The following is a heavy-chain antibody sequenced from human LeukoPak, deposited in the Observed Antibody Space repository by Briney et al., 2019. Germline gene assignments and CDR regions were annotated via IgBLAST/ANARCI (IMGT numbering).Heavy chain of an antibody. D-gene: IGHD5-18*01. CDR2: IYYSGST. J-gene: IGHJ4*02. V-gene: IGHV4-59*01. CDR1: GGSISSYY. CDR3: ASGYQGGFDY. Sequence: SETLSLTCTVSGGSISSYYWSWIRQPPGKGLEWIGYIYYSGSTNYNPSLKSRVTISVDTSKNQFSLKLSSVTAADTAVYCCASGYQGGFDYWGQGTLVTVSS.